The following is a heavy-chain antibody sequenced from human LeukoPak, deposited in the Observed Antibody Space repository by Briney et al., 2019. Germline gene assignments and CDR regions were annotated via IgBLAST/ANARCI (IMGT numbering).Heavy chain of an antibody. Sequence: GGSLRLSCAASGFTFSTYAIHWVRQAPGKGLEWVSSISSSSSYIYYADSVKGRFTISRDNAKNSLYLQMNSLRAEDTAVYYCAKTSLFWYYYYYYMDVWGKGTTVTISS. CDR1: GFTFSTYA. V-gene: IGHV3-21*01. CDR2: ISSSSSYI. J-gene: IGHJ6*03. D-gene: IGHD3-3*01. CDR3: AKTSLFWYYYYYYMDV.